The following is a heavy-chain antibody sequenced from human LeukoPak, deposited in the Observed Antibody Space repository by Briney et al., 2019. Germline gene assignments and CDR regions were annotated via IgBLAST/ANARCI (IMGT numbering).Heavy chain of an antibody. D-gene: IGHD2-15*01. J-gene: IGHJ4*02. CDR3: ASSAYDTYCSGGSCLTH. CDR1: GYTFTSYG. Sequence: GASVKVSCKASGYTFTSYGISWVRQAPGQGLEWMGWISAYNGNTNYAQKLQGRVTMTTDTSTSTAYMELRSLRSDDTAVYYCASSAYDTYCSGGSCLTHWGQGTLVTVSS. V-gene: IGHV1-18*01. CDR2: ISAYNGNT.